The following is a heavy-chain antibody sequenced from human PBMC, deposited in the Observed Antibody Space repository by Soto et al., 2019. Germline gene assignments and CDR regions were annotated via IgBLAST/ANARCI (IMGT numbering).Heavy chain of an antibody. D-gene: IGHD5-12*01. CDR1: GFTFTSSA. Sequence: SVKVSCKASGFTFTSSAVQWVRQARGQRLEWIGWIVVGSGNTNYAQKFQERVTITGDMSTSTAYMELSSLRSEDTAVYYCAVGYSDYDFAVAGGYYYGMDVWGQGTTVTVSS. J-gene: IGHJ6*02. CDR2: IVVGSGNT. CDR3: AVGYSDYDFAVAGGYYYGMDV. V-gene: IGHV1-58*01.